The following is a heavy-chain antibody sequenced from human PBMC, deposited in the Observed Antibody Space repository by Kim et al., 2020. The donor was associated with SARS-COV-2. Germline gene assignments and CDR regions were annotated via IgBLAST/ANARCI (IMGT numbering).Heavy chain of an antibody. CDR3: ARGGAWIQLAYCDY. Sequence: NPSLKSRVAVSVDTSKHQFALKLSSGAAADTAVYYCARGGAWIQLAYCDYWGQGTLVTVSS. D-gene: IGHD5-18*01. J-gene: IGHJ4*02. V-gene: IGHV4-4*07.